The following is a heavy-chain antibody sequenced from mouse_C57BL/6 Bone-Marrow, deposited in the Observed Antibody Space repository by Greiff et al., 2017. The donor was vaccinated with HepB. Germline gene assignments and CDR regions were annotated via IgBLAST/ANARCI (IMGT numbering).Heavy chain of an antibody. D-gene: IGHD1-1*01. Sequence: QVQLQQPGAELVKPGASVKMSCKASGYTFTSYWITWVKQRPGQGLEWIGDIYPGSGRTNYNEKFKSKATLTVDTSSSTAYMQLSSLTSEDSAVYYCARKGYGSSYWYFDVWGTGTTVTVAS. CDR2: IYPGSGRT. J-gene: IGHJ1*03. CDR3: ARKGYGSSYWYFDV. V-gene: IGHV1-55*01. CDR1: GYTFTSYW.